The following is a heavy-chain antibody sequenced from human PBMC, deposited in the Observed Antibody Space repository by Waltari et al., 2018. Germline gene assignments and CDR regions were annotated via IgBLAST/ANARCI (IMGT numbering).Heavy chain of an antibody. D-gene: IGHD6-19*01. J-gene: IGHJ5*02. Sequence: VQLVQSGAEVKKPGASVKVSCKASGYTFTSYAMHWVRQAPGQRLEWMGWINAGNGNTKYSQKFQGRVTITRDTSASTAYMELSSLRSEDTAVYYCARDHSSGWYLKNWFDPWGQGTLVTVSS. CDR1: GYTFTSYA. CDR2: INAGNGNT. V-gene: IGHV1-3*01. CDR3: ARDHSSGWYLKNWFDP.